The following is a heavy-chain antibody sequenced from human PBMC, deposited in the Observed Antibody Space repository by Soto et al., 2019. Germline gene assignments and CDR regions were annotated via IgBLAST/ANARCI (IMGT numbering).Heavy chain of an antibody. CDR1: GFTFSSYS. V-gene: IGHV3-21*01. J-gene: IGHJ6*02. CDR2: ISSSSSYI. D-gene: IGHD2-2*02. CDR3: ARDDCSSTSCYRMDV. Sequence: GGSLRLSCAASGFTFSSYSMNWVRQAPGKGLEWVSSISSSSSYIYYADSVKGRFTISRDNAKNSLYLQMNSLRAEDTAVYYCARDDCSSTSCYRMDVWGQGTTVTVSS.